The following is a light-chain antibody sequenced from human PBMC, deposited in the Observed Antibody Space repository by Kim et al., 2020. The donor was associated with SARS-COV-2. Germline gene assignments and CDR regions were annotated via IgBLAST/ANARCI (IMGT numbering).Light chain of an antibody. J-gene: IGLJ2*01. V-gene: IGLV6-57*03. Sequence: GKTVTISCTRSIGGIVDNYVQWYHQRPGAVPPTVIYEDDHRPSGVSDRFSGAIDNSSNSSSLTIAGLKTEDDADYYCQSYNRSNVIFGGGTQLTVL. CDR3: QSYNRSNVI. CDR2: EDD. CDR1: IGGIVDNY.